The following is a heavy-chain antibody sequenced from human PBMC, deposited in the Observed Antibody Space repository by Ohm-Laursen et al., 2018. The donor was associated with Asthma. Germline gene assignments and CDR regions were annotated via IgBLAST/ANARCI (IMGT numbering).Heavy chain of an antibody. J-gene: IGHJ6*02. CDR1: GFTVSNTY. Sequence: SLRLSCAASGFTVSNTYMSWVRQAPGRGLEWVSIIYSDGSTYYADSVKGRFTISRDSSKNTLYLQMNSLRAEDTAVYYCARIYGSGSYYYYYYGMDVWGQGTTVTVSS. CDR3: ARIYGSGSYYYYYYGMDV. D-gene: IGHD3-10*01. CDR2: IYSDGST. V-gene: IGHV3-53*01.